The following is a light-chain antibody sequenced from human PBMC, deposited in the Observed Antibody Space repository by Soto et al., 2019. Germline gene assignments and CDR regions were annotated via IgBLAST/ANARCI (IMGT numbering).Light chain of an antibody. Sequence: DIQMTQSPPTVSAFVGDRVTFSCRASQNIGYWLAWYQQKPGQAPVLLIEKTSSLQSGVASRFYGSGSGTDFTLTITSLQTDDVGTYYCQQYMRYWTFGPGTKV. CDR1: QNIGYW. CDR3: QQYMRYWT. V-gene: IGKV1-5*03. J-gene: IGKJ1*01. CDR2: KTS.